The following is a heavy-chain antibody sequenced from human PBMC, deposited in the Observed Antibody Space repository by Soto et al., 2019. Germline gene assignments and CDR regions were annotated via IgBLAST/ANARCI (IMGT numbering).Heavy chain of an antibody. V-gene: IGHV3-21*01. J-gene: IGHJ4*02. CDR2: ISSSSSYI. D-gene: IGHD4-17*01. Sequence: EVQLVESGGGLVKPGGSLRLSCAASGFTFSSYSMNWVRQAPGKGLEWVSSISSSSSYIYYADSVKGRFTISRDYANNALYLHMNSLRAEDTAVYYCATTYGAAGSDYWGQGTLVTVSS. CDR1: GFTFSSYS. CDR3: ATTYGAAGSDY.